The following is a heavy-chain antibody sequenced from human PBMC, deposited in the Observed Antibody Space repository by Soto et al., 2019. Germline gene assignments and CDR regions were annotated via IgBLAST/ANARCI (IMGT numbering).Heavy chain of an antibody. D-gene: IGHD3-3*01. CDR3: ARGGGYDSFDF. V-gene: IGHV4-30-2*06. CDR2: ISHVETT. J-gene: IGHJ4*02. Sequence: PSETLSLTCSVSGVTISYGGYSWSWIRQSPGKGLERLGYISHVETTYYNPSFQSRLSLSIDRTRNQFSLSLSSMTAADKAVYYCARGGGYDSFDFWGQGIQVTVSS. CDR1: GVTISYGGYS.